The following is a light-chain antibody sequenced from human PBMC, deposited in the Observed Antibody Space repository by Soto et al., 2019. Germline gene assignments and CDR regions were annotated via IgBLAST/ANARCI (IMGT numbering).Light chain of an antibody. CDR3: QQYYSTPIT. CDR2: WAS. Sequence: DIVMTQSPDSLAVSLGERATINCKSSQSVLYSSNNKNYLAWYQQKPGQPPKLLIYWASTRESGVPDRFSGSGSGTDFTLPISSLQAEDLAVYYCQQYYSTPITFGPGTKVDIK. CDR1: QSVLYSSNNKNY. V-gene: IGKV4-1*01. J-gene: IGKJ3*01.